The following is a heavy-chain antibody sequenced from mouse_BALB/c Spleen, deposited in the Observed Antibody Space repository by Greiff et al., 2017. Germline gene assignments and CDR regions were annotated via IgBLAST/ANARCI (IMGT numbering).Heavy chain of an antibody. Sequence: EVKVEESGPSLVKPSQTLSLTCSVTGDSITSGYWNWIRKFPGNKLEYMGYISYSGSTYYNPSLKSRISITRDTSKNQYYLQLNSVTTEDTATYYCARSDRGYSSAWFAYWGQGTLVTVSA. CDR3: ARSDRGYSSAWFAY. CDR2: ISYSGST. D-gene: IGHD3-1*01. J-gene: IGHJ3*01. V-gene: IGHV3-8*02. CDR1: GDSITSGY.